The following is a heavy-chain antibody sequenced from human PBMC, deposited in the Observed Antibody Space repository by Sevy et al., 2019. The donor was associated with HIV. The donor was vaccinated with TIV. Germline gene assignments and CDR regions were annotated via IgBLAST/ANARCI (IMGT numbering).Heavy chain of an antibody. Sequence: GGSLRLSCAASGFTFSSYSLNWVRQAPGKGLEWVSYISGRSGTTYYADSVKGRFTISRDNAKNSLYLQMNSLRDEDTAVYYCALIAAFYRSLQDYWGQGTLVSVSS. CDR3: ALIAAFYRSLQDY. D-gene: IGHD3-16*02. CDR1: GFTFSSYS. V-gene: IGHV3-48*02. J-gene: IGHJ4*02. CDR2: ISGRSGTT.